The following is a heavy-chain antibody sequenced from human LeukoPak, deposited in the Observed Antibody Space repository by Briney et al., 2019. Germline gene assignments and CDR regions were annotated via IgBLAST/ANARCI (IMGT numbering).Heavy chain of an antibody. D-gene: IGHD4-23*01. Sequence: ASVKVSCKASGYTFTSYYMHWVRQAPGQGLEWMGIINPSSGSTSYAQKFQGRVTMTRDTSTSTVYMELSSLRSEDTAVYYCARTGPLRPRPPVDYGGNSGDYWGQGTLVTVSS. CDR1: GYTFTSYY. V-gene: IGHV1-46*01. CDR2: INPSSGST. J-gene: IGHJ4*02. CDR3: ARTGPLRPRPPVDYGGNSGDY.